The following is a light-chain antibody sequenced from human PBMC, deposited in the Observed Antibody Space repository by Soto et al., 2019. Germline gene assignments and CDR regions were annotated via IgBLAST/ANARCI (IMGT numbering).Light chain of an antibody. CDR2: WAS. CDR1: QSVLYNSNNKNY. CDR3: QQYYTTPYT. Sequence: DIVMTQFPDSLAVSLGERATVNCMSSQSVLYNSNNKNYIAWYQQKPGQPPKLLIYWASTRQSGIPDRFSGIGSRTDFTLTISSLQAEDVAVYYCQQYYTTPYTFGQGTKLEI. V-gene: IGKV4-1*01. J-gene: IGKJ2*01.